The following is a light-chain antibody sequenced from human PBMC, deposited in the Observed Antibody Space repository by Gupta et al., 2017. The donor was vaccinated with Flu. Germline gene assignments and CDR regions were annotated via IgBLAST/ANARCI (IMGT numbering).Light chain of an antibody. V-gene: IGKV3-20*01. CDR1: QSVSRNY. J-gene: IGKJ2*01. CDR2: GAS. Sequence: GTLSLSPGEGATLSCRASQSVSRNYLAWYQQKPGQAPRLLIYGASSRAAGFPDRFSGSGSGTDFTLTISRLELEDFAVYYCQQDGSSPNTFGQGTKVEIK. CDR3: QQDGSSPNT.